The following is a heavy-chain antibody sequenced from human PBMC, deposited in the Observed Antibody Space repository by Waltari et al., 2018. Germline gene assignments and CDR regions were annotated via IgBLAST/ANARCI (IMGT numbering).Heavy chain of an antibody. D-gene: IGHD2-15*01. Sequence: QVHLKESGPGLVKASETLSLTCAVSGGSISGKYWTWIRQSPEKGLEWIGYVGGGTGVTEYSPSLRGRVTIARDTSKNQFSLKMTFLTAADTAVYFCARDLSGLSPQYSRFHLWGPGITVTVSS. CDR1: GGSISGKY. CDR2: VGGGTGVT. J-gene: IGHJ5*02. CDR3: ARDLSGLSPQYSRFHL. V-gene: IGHV4-59*12.